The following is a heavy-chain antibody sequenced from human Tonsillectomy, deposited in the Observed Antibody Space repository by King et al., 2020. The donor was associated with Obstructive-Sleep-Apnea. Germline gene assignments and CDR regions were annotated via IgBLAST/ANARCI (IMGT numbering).Heavy chain of an antibody. CDR2: IYYTGYT. J-gene: IGHJ3*02. CDR1: GDSISPYY. D-gene: IGHD6-13*01. CDR3: ARHAAAAALGAFDI. Sequence: VQLQESGPGLVKPSETLSLTCSVSGDSISPYYWTWIRQPPGKGLEWIGYIYYTGYTNYNPSLKSRVTISVNTSKNHFSLKLSSVTATDTAVYYCARHAAAAALGAFDIXGQGTMVIVSS. V-gene: IGHV4-59*08.